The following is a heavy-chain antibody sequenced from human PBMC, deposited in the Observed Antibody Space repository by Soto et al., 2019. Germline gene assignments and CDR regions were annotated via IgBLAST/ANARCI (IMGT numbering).Heavy chain of an antibody. CDR1: GYTFTSYA. CDR3: ARGTPMVRGVLSYYYYYGMDV. V-gene: IGHV1-3*01. J-gene: IGHJ6*02. D-gene: IGHD3-10*01. Sequence: SVEVSCKASGYTFTSYAMHWMRQAPGQRLEWVGWINAGNGNTKYSQKFQGRVTITRDTSASTAYMELSSLRSEDTAVYYCARGTPMVRGVLSYYYYYGMDVWGQGTTVTVSS. CDR2: INAGNGNT.